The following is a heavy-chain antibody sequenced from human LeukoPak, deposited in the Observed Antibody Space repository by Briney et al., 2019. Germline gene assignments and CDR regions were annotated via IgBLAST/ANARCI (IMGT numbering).Heavy chain of an antibody. Sequence: PQTLSLTCTVSGGSISSGDYYWSWIRQPPGKGLEWIGYIYYSGSTYYNPSLKSRVTISVDTSKNQFSLKLSSVTAADTAVYYCARATITYYYDSSGYYDAFDIWGQGTRVTVSS. J-gene: IGHJ3*02. V-gene: IGHV4-30-4*01. D-gene: IGHD3-22*01. CDR3: ARATITYYYDSSGYYDAFDI. CDR1: GGSISSGDYY. CDR2: IYYSGST.